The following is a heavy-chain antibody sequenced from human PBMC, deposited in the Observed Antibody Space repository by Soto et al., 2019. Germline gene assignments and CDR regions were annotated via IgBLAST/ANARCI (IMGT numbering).Heavy chain of an antibody. V-gene: IGHV3-33*01. J-gene: IGHJ6*02. CDR1: GFTFSSYG. Sequence: GGSLRLSCAASGFTFSSYGMHWVRQAPGKGLEWVAVIWYDGSNKYYADSVKGRFTISRDNSKNTLYLQMNSLRAEDTAVYYYARGSPVYAIIFEAYGMDVWGQGTTVTVSS. D-gene: IGHD2-8*01. CDR2: IWYDGSNK. CDR3: ARGSPVYAIIFEAYGMDV.